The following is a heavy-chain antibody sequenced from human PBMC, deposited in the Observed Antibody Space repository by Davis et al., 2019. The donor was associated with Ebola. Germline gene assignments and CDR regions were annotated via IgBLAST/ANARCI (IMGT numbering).Heavy chain of an antibody. CDR1: GGSFSGYY. CDR3: ARGPDTAMVTPLGDY. V-gene: IGHV4-34*01. CDR2: INHSGST. Sequence: TETLSLTCAVYGGSFSGYYWSWIRQPPGKGLEWIGEINHSGSTNYNPSLKSRVTMSVDTSKNQFSLKLSSVTAADTAVYYCARGPDTAMVTPLGDYWGQGTLVTVSS. J-gene: IGHJ4*02. D-gene: IGHD5-18*01.